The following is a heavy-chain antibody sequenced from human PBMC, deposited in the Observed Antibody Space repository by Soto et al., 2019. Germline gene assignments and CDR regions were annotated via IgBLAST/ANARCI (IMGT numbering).Heavy chain of an antibody. CDR1: GYTFTDHG. D-gene: IGHD3-10*01. V-gene: IGHV1-18*01. CDR3: AREVEGSYSPADF. Sequence: QVQLVQSGPEVKKPGASVTVSCKTSGYTFTDHGIDWVRQAPGQGLEWVGCVSSYNGNTNYAYNLKDRVIMTTDASTSTAYMELRGLRSDDTAVYYCAREVEGSYSPADFWGQGTPVTVSS. CDR2: VSSYNGNT. J-gene: IGHJ4*02.